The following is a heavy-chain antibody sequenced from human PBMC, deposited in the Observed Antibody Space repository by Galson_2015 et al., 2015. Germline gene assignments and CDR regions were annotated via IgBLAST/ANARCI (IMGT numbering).Heavy chain of an antibody. Sequence: LSLTCTVSGGSVSSRSTSYYWGWIRQPPGKGLEWIGSMYYSGSTYYNPSLKSRVTISVDTSKNQFSLKLTSVTAADTAVYYCGDYGGTSGGGYWGQGTLVTVSS. CDR2: MYYSGST. CDR1: GGSVSSRSTSYY. D-gene: IGHD4-23*01. V-gene: IGHV4-39*01. J-gene: IGHJ4*02. CDR3: GDYGGTSGGGY.